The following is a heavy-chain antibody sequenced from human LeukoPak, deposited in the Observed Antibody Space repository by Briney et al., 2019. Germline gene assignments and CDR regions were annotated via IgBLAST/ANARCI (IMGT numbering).Heavy chain of an antibody. Sequence: SVKVSCKASGGTFSSYAISWVRQAPGQGLEWMGGIIPTFGTANYAQKFQGRVTITTDESTSTAYMELSSLRSEDTAVYYCARGRGYSSPLYYFDYWGQGTLVTVSS. V-gene: IGHV1-69*05. CDR2: IIPTFGTA. CDR1: GGTFSSYA. J-gene: IGHJ4*02. CDR3: ARGRGYSSPLYYFDY. D-gene: IGHD6-13*01.